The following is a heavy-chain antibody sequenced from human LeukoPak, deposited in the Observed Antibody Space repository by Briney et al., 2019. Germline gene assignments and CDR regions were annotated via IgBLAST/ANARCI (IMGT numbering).Heavy chain of an antibody. V-gene: IGHV1-18*01. CDR3: ARDSLPTRIVVVAAPYPFDP. CDR1: GYTFTSYG. J-gene: IGHJ5*02. Sequence: ASVKVSCKASGYTFTSYGISWVGQAPGQGLEWMGWISAYSGNTNYAQNLQGRVTMTTDTSTSTAYMELRSLRSDDTAVYYCARDSLPTRIVVVAAPYPFDPWGQGTLVTVSS. D-gene: IGHD2-15*01. CDR2: ISAYSGNT.